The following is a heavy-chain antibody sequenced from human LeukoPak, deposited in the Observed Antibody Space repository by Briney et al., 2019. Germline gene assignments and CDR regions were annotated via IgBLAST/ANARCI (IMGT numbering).Heavy chain of an antibody. Sequence: GASVKVSCKASGYTFTSYAMNWVRQAPGQGLEWMGWINTNTGNPTYAQGFTGRFVFSLDTSVSTAYLQISSLKAEDTAVCYCARGPKAPYGSSWYWVNWFDPWGQGTLVTVSS. D-gene: IGHD6-13*01. J-gene: IGHJ5*02. CDR2: INTNTGNP. CDR1: GYTFTSYA. V-gene: IGHV7-4-1*02. CDR3: ARGPKAPYGSSWYWVNWFDP.